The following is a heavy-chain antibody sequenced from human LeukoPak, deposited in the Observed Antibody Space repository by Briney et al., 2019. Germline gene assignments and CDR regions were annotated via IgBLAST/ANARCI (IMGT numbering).Heavy chain of an antibody. J-gene: IGHJ4*02. V-gene: IGHV3-30*04. CDR3: AKSPGSRSYPHYFDY. D-gene: IGHD3-10*01. Sequence: GGSLRLSCAASGFTFSSYAMHWVRQAPGRGLEWVAVISYDGSNKYYADSVKGRFTISRDSSKDTLYLQMNSLRAEDTAVYYCAKSPGSRSYPHYFDYWGQGTLVTVSS. CDR1: GFTFSSYA. CDR2: ISYDGSNK.